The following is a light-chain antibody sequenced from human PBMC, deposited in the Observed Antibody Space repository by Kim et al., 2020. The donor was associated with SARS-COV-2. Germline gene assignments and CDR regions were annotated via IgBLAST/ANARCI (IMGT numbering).Light chain of an antibody. CDR1: SSNIERNY. CDR2: RSD. V-gene: IGLV1-47*01. CDR3: AAWDDRLSGRV. J-gene: IGLJ2*01. Sequence: QSVLTQPPSVSGTPGHRVTMSCSGSSSNIERNYVYWYQQVPGTAPKVLIYRSDQRPSGVPDRFSGSKSGTSASLAISGLRSEDEADYYCAAWDDRLSGRVFGGGTKLTVL.